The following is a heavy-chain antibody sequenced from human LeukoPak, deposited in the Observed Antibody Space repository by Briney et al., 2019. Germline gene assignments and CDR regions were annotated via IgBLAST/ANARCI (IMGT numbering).Heavy chain of an antibody. CDR1: GGSFSGYY. CDR2: INHSGST. D-gene: IGHD5-24*01. V-gene: IGHV4-34*01. Sequence: PSETLSLTCAVYGGSFSGYYWSWIRQPPGKGLEWIGEINHSGSTNYNPSLKSRVTISVDTSKNQFSLKLSSVTAADTAVYYCARGGSDGYNSDYYYYYMDVWGKGTTVTVSS. J-gene: IGHJ6*03. CDR3: ARGGSDGYNSDYYYYYMDV.